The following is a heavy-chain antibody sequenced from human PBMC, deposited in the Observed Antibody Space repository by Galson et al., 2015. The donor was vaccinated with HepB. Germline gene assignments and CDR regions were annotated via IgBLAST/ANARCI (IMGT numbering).Heavy chain of an antibody. Sequence: QSGAEVKKPGESLKISCQGSGYRFTSYWIGWVRQMPGKGLEWMGLIYPGDSDTRYRPSFQGQVTISSDKSINTAYLQWSSLKASDTAMYYCARPLNYYDNNGHRENWYFDLWGRGTLVTVSS. CDR2: IYPGDSDT. CDR3: ARPLNYYDNNGHRENWYFDL. J-gene: IGHJ2*01. V-gene: IGHV5-51*01. CDR1: GYRFTSYW. D-gene: IGHD3-22*01.